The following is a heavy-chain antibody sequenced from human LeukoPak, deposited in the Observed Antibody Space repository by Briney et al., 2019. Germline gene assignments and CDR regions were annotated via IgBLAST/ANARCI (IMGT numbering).Heavy chain of an antibody. J-gene: IGHJ4*02. CDR3: ARTAAGFDY. D-gene: IGHD6-13*01. CDR1: GFTFDDYA. V-gene: IGHV3-9*01. Sequence: GGSLRLSCAASGFTFDDYAMHWVRHAPGKGLEWVSGISWNSSSIGYADSVKGRFTISRDNAKNSLYLQMNSLRAEDTALYYCARTAAGFDYWGQGTLVTVSS. CDR2: ISWNSSSI.